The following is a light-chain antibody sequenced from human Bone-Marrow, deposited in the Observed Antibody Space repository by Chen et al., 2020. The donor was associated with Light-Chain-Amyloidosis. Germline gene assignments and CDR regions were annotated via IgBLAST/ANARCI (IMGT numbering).Light chain of an antibody. Sequence: SVPTHPASASGSPRQSITICCTRTSSDVGAYKHVSWYQQHPDKAPKLMIYKVTNRPSWFPDRFSGSKSDNTASLTISGLQTEDEADYFCRSSTITNTLVVGSGTRVTVL. CDR3: RSSTITNTLV. J-gene: IGLJ1*01. V-gene: IGLV2-14*01. CDR1: SSDVGAYKH. CDR2: KVT.